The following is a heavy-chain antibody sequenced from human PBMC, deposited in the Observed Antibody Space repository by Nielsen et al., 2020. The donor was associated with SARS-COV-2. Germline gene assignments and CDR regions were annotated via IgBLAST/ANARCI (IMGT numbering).Heavy chain of an antibody. CDR1: GGSISSSSYY. CDR3: ARGASGIVVVVAATMRYYYYGMDV. J-gene: IGHJ6*02. D-gene: IGHD2-15*01. CDR2: INHSGST. V-gene: IGHV4-39*07. Sequence: SETLSLTCTVSGGSISSSSYYWGWIRQPPGKGREWIGEINHSGSTNYNPSLKSRVTISVDTSKNQFSLKLSSVTAADTAVYYCARGASGIVVVVAATMRYYYYGMDVWGQGTTVTVSS.